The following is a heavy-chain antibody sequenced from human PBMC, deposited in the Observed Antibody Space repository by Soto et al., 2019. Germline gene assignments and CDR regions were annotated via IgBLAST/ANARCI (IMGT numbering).Heavy chain of an antibody. Sequence: EVQLGESGGGSVQPGESLRLSCAASGFSFRDYDMHWVHQRTGKGLEWVSGLGAADEPYYIASVKVRFSVSRYNAQNSLYLQMNNLRVDDTAVYFCARAYLGRLPRRADYYYAMDVWGRGTTVTVSS. CDR2: LGAADEP. CDR1: GFSFRDYD. CDR3: ARAYLGRLPRRADYYYAMDV. V-gene: IGHV3-13*05. J-gene: IGHJ6*02. D-gene: IGHD1-26*01.